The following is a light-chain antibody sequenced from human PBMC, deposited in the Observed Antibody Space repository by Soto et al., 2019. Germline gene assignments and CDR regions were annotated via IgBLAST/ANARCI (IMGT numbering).Light chain of an antibody. V-gene: IGKV3-11*01. Sequence: EIVMTQSPATLSVSPGESATLSCRASQSISNYLAWYQQKPGQAPRLLIYDTFNRAPGIPARFSGSGFGTDFTLTISSLEPEDFAVYYCQQRSNWPPITFGQGTRLEIK. CDR1: QSISNY. CDR3: QQRSNWPPIT. J-gene: IGKJ5*01. CDR2: DTF.